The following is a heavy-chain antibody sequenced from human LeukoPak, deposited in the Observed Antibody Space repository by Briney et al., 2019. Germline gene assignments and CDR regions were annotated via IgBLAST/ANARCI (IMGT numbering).Heavy chain of an antibody. CDR2: SGFHGSKQ. D-gene: IGHD6-13*01. V-gene: IGHV3-33*01. Sequence: PGGSLRLSCSASGFNFSNYHMDWVRQGPGKGLDWVAVSGFHGSKQFYPDPVKGLFTISRDNSKNALYLQMNSLRAEDTALYYCARSAGPLIDFWPQGTLVSVSS. J-gene: IGHJ4*02. CDR1: GFNFSNYH. CDR3: ARSAGPLIDF.